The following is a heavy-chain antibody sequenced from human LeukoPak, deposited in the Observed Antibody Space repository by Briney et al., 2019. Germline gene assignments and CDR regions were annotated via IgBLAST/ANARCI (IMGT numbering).Heavy chain of an antibody. CDR1: GYTFTSYY. CDR3: ARALSRGSYIDY. D-gene: IGHD3-16*01. Sequence: ASVKVSCKASGYTFTSYYMHWVRQAPGQGLEWMGIIDPSGGSTSYAQKFQGRVTMTRDMSTSTVYMELSSLRSEDTAVYYCARALSRGSYIDYWGQGTLVTVSS. V-gene: IGHV1-46*01. J-gene: IGHJ4*02. CDR2: IDPSGGST.